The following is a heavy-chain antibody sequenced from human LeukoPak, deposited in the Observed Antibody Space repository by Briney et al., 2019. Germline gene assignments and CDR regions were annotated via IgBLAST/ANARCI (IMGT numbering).Heavy chain of an antibody. CDR2: ISGYNGKT. J-gene: IGHJ2*01. D-gene: IGHD1-26*01. CDR3: ARGVGGYSGIRLYWYFDL. CDR1: GYTFTSYG. V-gene: IGHV1-18*01. Sequence: ASVKVSCKASGYTFTSYGISWVRQAPGQGLEWMGWISGYNGKTNYAQKLQGRVTMTTDTSTSTAYMELSSLRSEDTAVYYCARGVGGYSGIRLYWYFDLWGRGTLVTVSS.